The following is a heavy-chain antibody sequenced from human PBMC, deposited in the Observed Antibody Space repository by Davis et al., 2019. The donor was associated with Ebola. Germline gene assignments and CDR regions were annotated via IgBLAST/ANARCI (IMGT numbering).Heavy chain of an antibody. CDR3: TREFGGSYDY. Sequence: GESLKISCAASGFTVSSNYMSWFRQAPGKGLEWVGFIRSKAYGGTTEYAASVKGRFTVSRDDSKSIAYLQMNNLKTDDTAFYYCTREFGGSYDYWGQGTLVTVSS. V-gene: IGHV3-49*03. CDR1: GFTVSSNY. CDR2: IRSKAYGGTT. D-gene: IGHD1-26*01. J-gene: IGHJ4*02.